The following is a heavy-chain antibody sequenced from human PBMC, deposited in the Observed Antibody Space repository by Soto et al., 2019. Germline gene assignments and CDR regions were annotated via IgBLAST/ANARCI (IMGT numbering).Heavy chain of an antibody. CDR2: IYYSGST. D-gene: IGHD5-18*01. J-gene: IGHJ4*02. CDR3: ARDQGGYTIFDY. CDR1: GGSISSNDYY. V-gene: IGHV4-31*03. Sequence: QVQLQESGPGLVKPSQTLSLTCTVSGGSISSNDYYWSWIRQLPGKGLEWIGYIYYSGSTYCNPALKSRVTISVDTSKNQFSLILYSVTAADTAVYYCARDQGGYTIFDYWGQGTLVTVSS.